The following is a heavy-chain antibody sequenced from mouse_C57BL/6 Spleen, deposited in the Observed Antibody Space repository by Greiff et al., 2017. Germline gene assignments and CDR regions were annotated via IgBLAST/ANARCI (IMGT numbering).Heavy chain of an antibody. CDR2: IYPGDGDT. J-gene: IGHJ1*03. CDR1: GYAFSSSW. V-gene: IGHV1-82*01. CDR3: ASPSYYSNWYFDV. D-gene: IGHD2-5*01. Sequence: QVQLQQSGPELVKPGASVKISCKASGYAFSSSWMNWVKPRPGKGLEWIGRIYPGDGDTNYNGKFKGKATLTADKSSSTAYMQLSSLTSEDSAVYICASPSYYSNWYFDVWGTGTTVTVSS.